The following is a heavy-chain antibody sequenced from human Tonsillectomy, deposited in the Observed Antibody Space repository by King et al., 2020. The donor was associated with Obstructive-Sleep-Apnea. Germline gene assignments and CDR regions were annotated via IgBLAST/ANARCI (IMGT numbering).Heavy chain of an antibody. CDR3: AKXXYXXXXXXXXFDX. Sequence: VQLVESGGGVVQPGRSLRLSCAXSGFXXXDYXXHWVXQXPGKGLEWVAVISXDEXNKYYXDSVXGRFTISKDNSKXTVHLQMNSLRPEDTAVYYCAKXXYXXXXXXXXFDXXXXGTXXTXXX. J-gene: IGHJ4*01. CDR1: GFXXXDYX. V-gene: IGHV3-30*18. CDR2: ISXDEXNK.